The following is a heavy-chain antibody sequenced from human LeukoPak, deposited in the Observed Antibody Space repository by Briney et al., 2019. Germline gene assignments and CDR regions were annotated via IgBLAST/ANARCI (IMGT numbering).Heavy chain of an antibody. CDR1: GFTFSSYA. CDR3: NAAGSFDY. V-gene: IGHV3-30-3*01. D-gene: IGHD6-13*01. J-gene: IGHJ4*02. CDR2: ISYDGSNK. Sequence: TGGSLRLSCAASGFTFSSYAMHWVRQAPGKGLEWVAVISYDGSNKYYADSVKGRFTISRDNSKNTLYLQMNSLRAEDTAVYYCNAAGSFDYWGQGTPVTVSS.